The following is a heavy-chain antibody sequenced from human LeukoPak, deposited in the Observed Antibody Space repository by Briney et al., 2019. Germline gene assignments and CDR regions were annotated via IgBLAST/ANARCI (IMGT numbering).Heavy chain of an antibody. Sequence: GGSLRLSCAASGFTVNTNYMNWVRQAPGKGLEWVSVIYRGGTTYYADSVKGRFTISRDNSKNTLYLQMNSLRAEDTAVYFCARSLDDYDSRGGIDFWGQGTLVTVSS. D-gene: IGHD3-22*01. CDR1: GFTVNTNY. V-gene: IGHV3-53*01. J-gene: IGHJ4*02. CDR3: ARSLDDYDSRGGIDF. CDR2: IYRGGTT.